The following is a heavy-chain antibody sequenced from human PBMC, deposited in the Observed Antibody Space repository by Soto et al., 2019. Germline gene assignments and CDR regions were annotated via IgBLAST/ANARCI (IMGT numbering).Heavy chain of an antibody. D-gene: IGHD6-13*01. J-gene: IGHJ4*02. CDR3: ASSSGYSSSWYGTDY. V-gene: IGHV3-48*02. Sequence: GGSLRLSCAASGFTFSSYSMNWVRQAPGKGLEWVSYISSSSTIYYADSVKGRFTISRDNAKNSLYLQMNSLRDEDTAVYYCASSSGYSSSWYGTDYWGQGTLVTVSS. CDR2: ISSSSTI. CDR1: GFTFSSYS.